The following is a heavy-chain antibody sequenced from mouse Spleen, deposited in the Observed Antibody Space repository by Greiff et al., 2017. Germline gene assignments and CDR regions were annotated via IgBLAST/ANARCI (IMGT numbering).Heavy chain of an antibody. CDR3: AREEGYYGYFAY. Sequence: QVQLQQPGTELVKPGASVKLSCKASGYTFTSYWMHWVKQRPGQGLEWIGNINPSNGGTNYNEKFKSKATLTVDKSSSTAYMQLSSLTSEDTAVYYCAREEGYYGYFAYWGQGTLVTVSA. V-gene: IGHV1-53*01. CDR2: INPSNGGT. CDR1: GYTFTSYW. J-gene: IGHJ3*01. D-gene: IGHD1-2*01.